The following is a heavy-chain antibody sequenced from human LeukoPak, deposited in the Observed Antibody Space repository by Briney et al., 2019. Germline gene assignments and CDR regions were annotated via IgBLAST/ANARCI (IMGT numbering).Heavy chain of an antibody. CDR1: GFTLSSYK. V-gene: IGHV3-48*03. CDR2: INSSGSNM. Sequence: PGGSLRLSCTASGFTLSSYKMKWVRQAPGKGLEWVSYINSSGSNMYYADSVKGRFTISRDNAKNSLCLQMNSLRAVETGVYYCENDSYASGSYNSWASDIWGQGTMVTVSA. J-gene: IGHJ3*02. D-gene: IGHD3-10*01. CDR3: ENDSYASGSYNSWASDI.